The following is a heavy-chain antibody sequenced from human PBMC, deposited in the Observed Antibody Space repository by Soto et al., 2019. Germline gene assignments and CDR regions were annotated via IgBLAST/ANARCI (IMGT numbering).Heavy chain of an antibody. CDR3: ARIIAEAGTYYYGMDV. V-gene: IGHV1-69*13. Sequence: VASVKVSCKASGGTFSSYAISWVRQAPGQGLKWMGGIIPIFGTANYAQKFQGRVTITADESTSTAYMELSSLRSEDTAVYYCARIIAEAGTYYYGMDVWGQGTTVTVSS. J-gene: IGHJ6*02. D-gene: IGHD6-13*01. CDR1: GGTFSSYA. CDR2: IIPIFGTA.